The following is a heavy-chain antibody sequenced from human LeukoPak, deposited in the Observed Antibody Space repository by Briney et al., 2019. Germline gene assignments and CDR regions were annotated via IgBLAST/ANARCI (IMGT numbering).Heavy chain of an antibody. Sequence: SETLSLTCTVSGVSISSDDYFWGWIRQSPGKGLEWIASVSYSGTVYYNPSLESRVTISVDTSKNQFSLKLSSVTAADTAVYYCARVATPYYYDSSGYYPTRYYYYYMDVWGKGTTVTISS. CDR3: ARVATPYYYDSSGYYPTRYYYYYMDV. CDR2: VSYSGTV. CDR1: GVSISSDDYF. J-gene: IGHJ6*03. D-gene: IGHD3-22*01. V-gene: IGHV4-39*07.